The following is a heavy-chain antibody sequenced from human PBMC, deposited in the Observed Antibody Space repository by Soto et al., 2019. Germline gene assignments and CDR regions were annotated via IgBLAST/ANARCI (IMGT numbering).Heavy chain of an antibody. CDR1: GSSICSAYY. CDR3: ASDFWTGYPLFDL. J-gene: IGHJ4*02. Sequence: SETLSLTCSVSGSSICSAYYWGWVRQPPGKGLEWIASVFHSGTTYYNPSLMSRVTVSLDTSKGQFSLKLSSVTAADTAVYYCASDFWTGYPLFDLWGQGALVTVSS. V-gene: IGHV4-38-2*02. CDR2: VFHSGTT. D-gene: IGHD3-3*01.